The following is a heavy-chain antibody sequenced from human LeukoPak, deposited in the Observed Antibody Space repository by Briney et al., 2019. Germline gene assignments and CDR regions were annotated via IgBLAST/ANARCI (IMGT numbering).Heavy chain of an antibody. CDR2: IIPILGIA. CDR3: ASIDLGESGHAD. D-gene: IGHD3-10*01. J-gene: IGHJ4*02. Sequence: SVKVSCKASGGTFSSYTISWVRQAPGLGPEWMGRIIPILGIANYAQKFQGRVTITADKSTSTAYMELSSLRSEDTAVYYCASIDLGESGHADWGQGTLVTVSS. V-gene: IGHV1-69*02. CDR1: GGTFSSYT.